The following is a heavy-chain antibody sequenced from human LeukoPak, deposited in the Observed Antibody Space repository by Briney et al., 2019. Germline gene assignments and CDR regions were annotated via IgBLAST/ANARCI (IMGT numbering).Heavy chain of an antibody. D-gene: IGHD6-6*01. J-gene: IGHJ6*03. V-gene: IGHV5-51*01. CDR3: ARHVPVYYYMDV. CDR1: GYSFTSYW. CDR2: IYPGDSDT. Sequence: GAPLKTSCKGSGYSFTSYWIGWVRPLPGKGLEWMGIIYPGDSDTRYSPSFQGQVTISADKSISTAYLQWNSLKASDTAMYYCARHVPVYYYMDVWGKGTTVTVSS.